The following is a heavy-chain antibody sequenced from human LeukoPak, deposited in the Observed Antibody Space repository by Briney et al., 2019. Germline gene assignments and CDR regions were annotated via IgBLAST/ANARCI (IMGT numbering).Heavy chain of an antibody. CDR3: ARNGAENVPYLQYYYYYYMDV. CDR2: IYTSGST. Sequence: SETLSLTCTVSGGSISSGSYYWSWIRQPAGKGLEWIGRIYTSGSTNYNPSLKSRVTISLDTSKNQFSLKLSSVTAADTAVYYCARNGAENVPYLQYYYYYYMDVWGKGTTVTVSS. V-gene: IGHV4-61*02. J-gene: IGHJ6*03. CDR1: GGSISSGSYY. D-gene: IGHD3-10*01.